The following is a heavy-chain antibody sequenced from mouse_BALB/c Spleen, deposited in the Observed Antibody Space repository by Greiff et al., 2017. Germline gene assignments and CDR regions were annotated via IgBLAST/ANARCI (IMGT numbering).Heavy chain of an antibody. V-gene: IGHV1-7*01. CDR1: GYTFTSYW. D-gene: IGHD3-3*01. CDR3: ARVGQIDY. J-gene: IGHJ2*01. Sequence: QVQLQQSGAELAKPGASVKMSCKASGYTFTSYWMHWVKQRPGQGLEWIGYINPSTGYTEYNQKFKDKATLTADKSSITAYMQLSSLTSEDSAVYYCARVGQIDYWGQGTTLTVSS. CDR2: INPSTGYT.